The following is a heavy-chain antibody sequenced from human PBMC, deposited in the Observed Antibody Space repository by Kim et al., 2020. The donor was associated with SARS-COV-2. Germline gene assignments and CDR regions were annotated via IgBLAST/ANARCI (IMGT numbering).Heavy chain of an antibody. CDR3: ATSIAVAGTRREIYYYYGMDV. CDR1: GYTLTELS. D-gene: IGHD6-19*01. V-gene: IGHV1-24*01. J-gene: IGHJ6*02. Sequence: ASVKVSCKVSGYTLTELSMHWVRQAPGKGLEWMGGFDPEDGETIYAQKFQGRVTMTEDTSKDTAYMELSSLRSEDTAVYYCATSIAVAGTRREIYYYYGMDVWGQGTTVTVSS. CDR2: FDPEDGET.